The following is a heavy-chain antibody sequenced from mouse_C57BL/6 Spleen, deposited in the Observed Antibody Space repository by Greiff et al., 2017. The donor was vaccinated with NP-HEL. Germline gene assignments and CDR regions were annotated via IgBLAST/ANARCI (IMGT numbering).Heavy chain of an antibody. CDR2: IDPSDSYT. CDR1: GYTFTSYW. CDR3: ARGDYYGSSYYAMDY. V-gene: IGHV1-50*01. Sequence: QVQLKQPGAELVKPGASVKLSCKASGYTFTSYWMQWVKQRPGQGLEWIGEIDPSDSYTNYNQKFKGKATLTVDTSSSTAYMQLSSLTSEDSAVYYCARGDYYGSSYYAMDYWGQGTSVTVSS. D-gene: IGHD1-1*01. J-gene: IGHJ4*01.